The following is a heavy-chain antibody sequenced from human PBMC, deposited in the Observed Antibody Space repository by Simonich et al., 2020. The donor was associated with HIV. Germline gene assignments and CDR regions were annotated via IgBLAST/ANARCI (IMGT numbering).Heavy chain of an antibody. CDR2: IYYSGGT. Sequence: QLQLQESGPGLVKPSETLSLTCTVSGGSISSSSNYWGWIRQPPGKGLEWIGGIYYSGGTYYNPSLKRRVTISVDTSKNQFSLKLSSVTAADTAVYYCARPDSSSYWYFDLWGRGTLVTVSS. CDR1: GGSISSSSNY. CDR3: ARPDSSSYWYFDL. J-gene: IGHJ2*01. D-gene: IGHD6-13*01. V-gene: IGHV4-39*01.